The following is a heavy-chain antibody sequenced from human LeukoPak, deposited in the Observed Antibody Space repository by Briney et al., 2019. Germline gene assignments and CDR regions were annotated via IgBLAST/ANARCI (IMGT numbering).Heavy chain of an antibody. CDR1: GFTFSSYG. V-gene: IGHV3-30*02. Sequence: YLGGSLRLSCAASGFTFSSYGMHWVRQAPGKGLEWVAFIRYDGSNKYYADSVKGRFTISRDNAKNSLYLQMNSLRAEDTAVYYCAREWAPDGSYYGARAFDIWGQGTMVTVSS. J-gene: IGHJ3*02. CDR3: AREWAPDGSYYGARAFDI. CDR2: IRYDGSNK. D-gene: IGHD1-26*01.